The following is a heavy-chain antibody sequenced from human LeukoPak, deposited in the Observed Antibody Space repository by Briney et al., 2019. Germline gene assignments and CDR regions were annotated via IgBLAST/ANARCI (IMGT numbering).Heavy chain of an antibody. Sequence: PGGSLRLSCAASGFTFSSYGMHWVRQAPGKGLEWVAVISYDGSNKYYADSVKGRFTISRDNSKNTLYLQMNSLRADDTAVYYCARAPRREAVFDYWGRGTLVTVSS. D-gene: IGHD1-26*01. CDR1: GFTFSSYG. CDR3: ARAPRREAVFDY. V-gene: IGHV3-30*03. CDR2: ISYDGSNK. J-gene: IGHJ4*02.